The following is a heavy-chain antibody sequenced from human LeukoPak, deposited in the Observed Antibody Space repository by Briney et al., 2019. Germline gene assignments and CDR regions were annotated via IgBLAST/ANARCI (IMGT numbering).Heavy chain of an antibody. CDR1: GYTFTCYY. CDR3: AYGGNGNDFDY. Sequence: GASVKVSCKASGYTFTCYYVHWVRQAPGQGLEWMGIINPSGGSTSYAQKFQGRVTMTRDTSTSTVYMELSSLRSEDTAVYYCAYGGNGNDFDYWGQGTLVTVSS. CDR2: INPSGGST. D-gene: IGHD4-23*01. J-gene: IGHJ4*02. V-gene: IGHV1-46*01.